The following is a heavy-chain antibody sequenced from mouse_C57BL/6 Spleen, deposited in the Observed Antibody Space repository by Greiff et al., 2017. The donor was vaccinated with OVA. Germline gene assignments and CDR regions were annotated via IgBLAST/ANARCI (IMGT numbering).Heavy chain of an antibody. V-gene: IGHV1-50*01. CDR1: GYTFTSYW. D-gene: IGHD2-5*01. J-gene: IGHJ2*01. CDR2: IDPSDSYT. Sequence: QVQLQQPGAELVKPGASVKLSCKASGYTFTSYWMQWVKQRPGQGLEWIGEIDPSDSYTNYNQKFKGKATLTVDTSSSTAYMQLSSLTSEGSAVYYCARGYSNPFDYWGQGTTLTVSS. CDR3: ARGYSNPFDY.